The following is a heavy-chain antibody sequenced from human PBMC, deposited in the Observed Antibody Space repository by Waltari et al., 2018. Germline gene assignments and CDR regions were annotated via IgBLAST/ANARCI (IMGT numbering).Heavy chain of an antibody. D-gene: IGHD2-8*01. Sequence: EVQLVESGGGLVKPGGSLRLSCAASGFTLTNYNMTWVRQAPGKGLEWGYSIDSSRTYINYADSVKGRFTISRDDAKNLLYLQMDSLRAEDSAVYYCARDLSFRMLSNYWGQGTLVTVSS. J-gene: IGHJ4*02. CDR1: GFTLTNYN. CDR2: IDSSRTYI. V-gene: IGHV3-21*02. CDR3: ARDLSFRMLSNY.